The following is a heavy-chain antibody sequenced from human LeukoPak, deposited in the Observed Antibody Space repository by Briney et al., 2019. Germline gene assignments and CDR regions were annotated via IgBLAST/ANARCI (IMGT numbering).Heavy chain of an antibody. CDR3: ARICGGNCTDAFDI. CDR1: GFSLSTSGMC. Sequence: SGPTLVKPTQTLTLTCTFSGFSLSTSGMCVSWIRQPPGKALEWLARIDWDDDKYYSTSLKTRLTISKDTSKNQVVLTMTNMDPVDTATYYCARICGGNCTDAFDIWGQGTMVTVSS. D-gene: IGHD2-21*02. V-gene: IGHV2-70*11. CDR2: IDWDDDK. J-gene: IGHJ3*02.